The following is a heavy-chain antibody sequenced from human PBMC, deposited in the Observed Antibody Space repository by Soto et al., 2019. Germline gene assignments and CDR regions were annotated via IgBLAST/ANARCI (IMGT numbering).Heavy chain of an antibody. V-gene: IGHV4-39*01. Sequence: QLQLQESGPGLVKPSETLSLTCTVSVGSISSSIYYWGWIRQPPGRGLGWIGSMYYGGRHYYNPPPKSRVTISVDTSKNQFSLKRSCVTAADTAVYYCARQELNPLWVAAAGTGDFDYWGQGTLVTVSS. D-gene: IGHD6-13*01. CDR2: MYYGGRH. CDR1: VGSISSSIYY. J-gene: IGHJ4*02. CDR3: ARQELNPLWVAAAGTGDFDY.